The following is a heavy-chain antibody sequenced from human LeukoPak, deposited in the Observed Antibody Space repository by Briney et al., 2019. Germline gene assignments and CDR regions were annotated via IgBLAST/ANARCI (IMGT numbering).Heavy chain of an antibody. CDR1: GFTFTSSV. D-gene: IGHD1-26*01. CDR2: IVVGSGNT. J-gene: IGHJ3*02. Sequence: SVKVSCKASGFTFTSSVMQWVRQARGQRLEWIGWIVVGSGNTNYAQKFQERVTITRDMSTSTAYMELSSLRSEDTAVYYCAAAAKWEFDAFDIWGQGTMVTVSS. V-gene: IGHV1-58*02. CDR3: AAAAKWEFDAFDI.